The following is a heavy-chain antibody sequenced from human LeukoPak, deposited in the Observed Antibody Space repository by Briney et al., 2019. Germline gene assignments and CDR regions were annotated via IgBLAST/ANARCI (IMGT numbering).Heavy chain of an antibody. CDR2: IYTSGST. D-gene: IGHD2/OR15-2a*01. J-gene: IGHJ5*02. CDR1: GGSISSYY. V-gene: IGHV4-4*07. Sequence: SETLSLTCTVSGGSISSYYRSWIRQPARKGLEWIGRIYTSGSTNYNPSLKSRVTMSVDTSKTQFSLKLSSVTAADTAVYYCARGHSTWFDPWGQGTLVTVSS. CDR3: ARGHSTWFDP.